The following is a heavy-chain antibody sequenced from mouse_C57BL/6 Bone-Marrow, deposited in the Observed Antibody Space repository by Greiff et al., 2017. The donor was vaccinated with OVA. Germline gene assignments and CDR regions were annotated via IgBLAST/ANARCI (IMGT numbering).Heavy chain of an antibody. V-gene: IGHV1-50*01. D-gene: IGHD4-1*01. CDR3: ARSGPLTGYFDY. J-gene: IGHJ2*01. Sequence: QVQLQQPGAELVKPGASVKLSCKASGYTFTSYWMQWVKQRPGQGLEWIGEIDPSDSYTNYNQKFKGKATVTVDTSSSTAYMQLSSLTSEDSAVYYCARSGPLTGYFDYWGQGTTLTVSS. CDR2: IDPSDSYT. CDR1: GYTFTSYW.